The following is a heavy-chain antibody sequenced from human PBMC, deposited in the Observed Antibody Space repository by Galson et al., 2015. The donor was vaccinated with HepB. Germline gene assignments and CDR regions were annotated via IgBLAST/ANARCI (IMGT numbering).Heavy chain of an antibody. D-gene: IGHD2-15*01. CDR1: GFTFSSYA. CDR2: ISYDGSNK. Sequence: SLRLSCAASGFTFSSYAMHWVRQAPGKGLEWVAVISYDGSNKYYADSVKGRLTISRDNSKNTPYLQMNSLRAEDTAVYYCARDSFKLLLGGSWFDPWGQGTLVTVSS. V-gene: IGHV3-30*04. J-gene: IGHJ5*02. CDR3: ARDSFKLLLGGSWFDP.